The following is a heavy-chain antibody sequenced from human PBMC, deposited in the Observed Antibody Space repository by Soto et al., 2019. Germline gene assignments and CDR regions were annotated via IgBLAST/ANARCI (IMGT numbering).Heavy chain of an antibody. D-gene: IGHD6-6*01. V-gene: IGHV4-59*02. CDR2: FYYNGST. CDR1: GGSVSSYH. Sequence: VQLQESGEGLLKPSETLSLTCTVSGGSVSSYHWTWIRQSPGKGLEWIGYFYYNGSTDYNPSLKSRLTVSVSTSKRQFSLRLTSVTAADTAVYYCAREFFWRSSSSPTYYYYLDVWGKGTTVTVSS. CDR3: AREFFWRSSSSPTYYYYLDV. J-gene: IGHJ6*03.